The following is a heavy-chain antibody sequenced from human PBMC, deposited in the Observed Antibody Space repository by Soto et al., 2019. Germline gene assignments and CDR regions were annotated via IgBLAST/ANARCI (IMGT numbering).Heavy chain of an antibody. CDR1: GFSLTTGVG. Sequence: QITLKESGPTLVKPTQTLTLTCTFSGFSLTTGVGVGWIRQPPGKALEWLALIYWNDDKRYSPSLKSRRTITKDTSKNQVVLTMTNMDPVDTATYYCAHSHSGGCEFYPFEMWGQGTMVTVSS. CDR2: IYWNDDK. V-gene: IGHV2-5*01. J-gene: IGHJ3*02. CDR3: AHSHSGGCEFYPFEM. D-gene: IGHD3-16*01.